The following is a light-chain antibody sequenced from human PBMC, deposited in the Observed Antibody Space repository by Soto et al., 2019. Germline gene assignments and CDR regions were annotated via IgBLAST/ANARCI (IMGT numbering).Light chain of an antibody. CDR1: QTLNNY. J-gene: IGKJ4*01. CDR3: QQSFSPLLT. Sequence: DIQMTQSPSSVSASVGDRVTITCRASQTLNNYLTWFQQKPGKAPKVLTYAASTLQSGVPSRFSGSGSGAELTLTISSLQPEDFATYYCQQSFSPLLTFGGGTKVDIK. V-gene: IGKV1-39*01. CDR2: AAS.